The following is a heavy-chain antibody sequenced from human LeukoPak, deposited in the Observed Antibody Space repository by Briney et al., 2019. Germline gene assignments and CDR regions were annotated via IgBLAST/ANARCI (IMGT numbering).Heavy chain of an antibody. D-gene: IGHD3-3*01. V-gene: IGHV3-33*06. CDR1: GFTFRSYG. CDR2: IWYDGSNK. Sequence: PGGSLRLSCAASGFTFRSYGMQWVRQAPGKGLEWAAIIWYDGSNKYYADSVKGRFTISRDNSKNTLYLQMNSLRAEDTAVYYCAKDRRITIFGVAYYYYYGMDVWGQGTTVTVSS. J-gene: IGHJ6*02. CDR3: AKDRRITIFGVAYYYYYGMDV.